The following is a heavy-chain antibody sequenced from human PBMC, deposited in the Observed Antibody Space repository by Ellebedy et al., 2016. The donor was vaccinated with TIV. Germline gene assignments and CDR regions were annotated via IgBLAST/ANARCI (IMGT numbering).Heavy chain of an antibody. CDR3: ANGWALEYYYDLSGYYQY. CDR1: GFSFSSYA. Sequence: GESLKISCSASGFSFSSYAMSWVRQAPGKGLEWVSGISGSGGSIYYADSVQGRFIISRDYSKDTLYLQMNSLRAEDTAVYYCANGWALEYYYDLSGYYQYWGQGTLVTVSS. D-gene: IGHD3-22*01. V-gene: IGHV3-23*01. CDR2: ISGSGGSI. J-gene: IGHJ4*02.